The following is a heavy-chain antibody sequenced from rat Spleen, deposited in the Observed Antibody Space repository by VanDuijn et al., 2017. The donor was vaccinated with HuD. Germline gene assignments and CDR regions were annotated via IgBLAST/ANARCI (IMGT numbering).Heavy chain of an antibody. Sequence: EVQLQESGPGPVKPSQSLSLTCSVTGYSITNNYWGWIRKFPGNKMEWIGHISYSGSTSYNPSLKSRISITRDTSKNQFFLQLNSVTTEDTATYYCASAGYNWFAYWGQGTLVTVSS. D-gene: IGHD4-3*01. CDR2: ISYSGST. V-gene: IGHV3-1*01. J-gene: IGHJ3*01. CDR3: ASAGYNWFAY. CDR1: GYSITNNY.